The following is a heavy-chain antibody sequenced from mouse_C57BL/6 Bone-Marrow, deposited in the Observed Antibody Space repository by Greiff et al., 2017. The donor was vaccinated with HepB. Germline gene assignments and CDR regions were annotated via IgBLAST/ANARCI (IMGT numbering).Heavy chain of an antibody. CDR1: GFTFSSYG. CDR2: ISSGGSYT. CDR3: ARGEGNYPFAY. J-gene: IGHJ3*01. D-gene: IGHD2-1*01. V-gene: IGHV5-6*01. Sequence: EVMLVESGGDLVKPGGSLKLSCAASGFTFSSYGMSWVRQTPDKRLEWVATISSGGSYTYYPDSVKGRFTISRDNAKNTLYLQMSSLKSEDTAMYYCARGEGNYPFAYWGQGTLVTVSA.